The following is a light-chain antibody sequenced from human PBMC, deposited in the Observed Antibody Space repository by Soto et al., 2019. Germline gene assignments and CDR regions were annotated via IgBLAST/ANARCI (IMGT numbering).Light chain of an antibody. CDR3: QQFSNWAST. CDR1: QSVSSF. Sequence: EIVLTQSPATLSLSPGERATLSCRASQSVSSFLAWYQQKPGQAPRLLIYDAAQRATGIPARFSGSGSGTDFTLPISSLEPEDFAVYYCQQFSNWASTFGQGTKLEIK. CDR2: DAA. V-gene: IGKV3-11*01. J-gene: IGKJ2*01.